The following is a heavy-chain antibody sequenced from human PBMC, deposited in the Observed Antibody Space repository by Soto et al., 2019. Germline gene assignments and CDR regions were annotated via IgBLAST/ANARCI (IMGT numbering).Heavy chain of an antibody. CDR1: TVSVRSGNCY. CDR3: ASGELGYTYVGMPTVAYYYGMDV. J-gene: IGHJ6*02. CDR2: VHNSGNT. D-gene: IGHD3-10*01. V-gene: IGHV4-61*01. Sequence: SETLSLTCTVSTVSVRSGNCYWSWIRQPAGQGLEWIGYVHNSGNTKYNPSLKNRVTISVDASKNQFSLKLTSVTAADTGVYYCASGELGYTYVGMPTVAYYYGMDVWGQGTTVTVSS.